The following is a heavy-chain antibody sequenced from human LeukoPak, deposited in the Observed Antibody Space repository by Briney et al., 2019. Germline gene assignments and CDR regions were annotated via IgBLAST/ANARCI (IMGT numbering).Heavy chain of an antibody. CDR2: VWYDGSKT. D-gene: IGHD3-22*01. Sequence: PGRSLRLSCAASGFTFSSYAMNWVRQAPGKGLEWVAVVWYDGSKTYSADSVKGRITISRDDSKNPLYLQMNSLRAEDTAVYYCARGVDYYDSGGTIYYWGQGTLVTVSS. J-gene: IGHJ4*02. CDR3: ARGVDYYDSGGTIYY. CDR1: GFTFSSYA. V-gene: IGHV3-33*01.